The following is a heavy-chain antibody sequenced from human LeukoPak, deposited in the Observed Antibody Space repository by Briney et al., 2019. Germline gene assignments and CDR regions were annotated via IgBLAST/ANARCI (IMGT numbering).Heavy chain of an antibody. V-gene: IGHV4-59*08. CDR3: ARLLDYGDPGHYGMDV. CDR1: GGSISSYY. Sequence: PSETLSLTCTVSGGSISSYYWSWIRQPPGKGLEWIGYIYYSGSTNYNPSLKSRVTISVDTSKNQFSLKLSSVTAADTAVYYCARLLDYGDPGHYGMDVWGQGTTVTVSS. J-gene: IGHJ6*02. CDR2: IYYSGST. D-gene: IGHD4-17*01.